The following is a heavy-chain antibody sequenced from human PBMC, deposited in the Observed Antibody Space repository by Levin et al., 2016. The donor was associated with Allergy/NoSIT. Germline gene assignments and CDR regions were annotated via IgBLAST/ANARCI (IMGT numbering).Heavy chain of an antibody. V-gene: IGHV3-30*03. CDR2: ISYDGSNK. J-gene: IGHJ6*02. D-gene: IGHD3-22*01. Sequence: GGSLRLSCAASGFTFSSYGMHWVRQAPGKGLEWVAVISYDGSNKYYADSVKGRFTISRDNSKNTLYLQMNSLRAEDTAVYYCARDGYYYDSSGYYSYGMDVWGQGTTVTVSS. CDR3: ARDGYYYDSSGYYSYGMDV. CDR1: GFTFSSYG.